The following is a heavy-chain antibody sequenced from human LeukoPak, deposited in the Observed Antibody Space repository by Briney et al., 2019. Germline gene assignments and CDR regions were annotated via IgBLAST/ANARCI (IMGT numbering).Heavy chain of an antibody. V-gene: IGHV4-38-2*02. J-gene: IGHJ4*02. CDR2: IYHSGST. Sequence: SETLSLTCTVSGFSISSGYYWGWIRQPPGKGLEWIGSIYHSGSTYYNPSLKSRVTISVDTSKNQFSLKLSSVTAADTAVYYCARDLRGPATAAPIDYWGQGTLVTVSS. CDR1: GFSISSGYY. CDR3: ARDLRGPATAAPIDY. D-gene: IGHD2-2*01.